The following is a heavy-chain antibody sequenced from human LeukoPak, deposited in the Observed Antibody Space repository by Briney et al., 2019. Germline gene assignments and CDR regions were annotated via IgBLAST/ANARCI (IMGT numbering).Heavy chain of an antibody. CDR2: IYYSGST. V-gene: IGHV4-30-4*02. J-gene: IGHJ4*02. Sequence: SETLSLTCTVSGGSISSGDYYWSWIRQPPGKSLEWIGYIYYSGSTYYNPSLKSRVTISVDTSKNQFSLKLSSVTAADTAVYYCARMYLQSTVDYGDYPPFDYWGQGTLVTVSS. CDR3: ARMYLQSTVDYGDYPPFDY. CDR1: GGSISSGDYY. D-gene: IGHD4-17*01.